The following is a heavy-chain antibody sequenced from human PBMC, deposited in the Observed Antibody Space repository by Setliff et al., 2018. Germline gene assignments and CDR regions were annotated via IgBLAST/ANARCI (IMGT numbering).Heavy chain of an antibody. J-gene: IGHJ4*02. CDR1: GASVSGNSYY. CDR2: MYYGGGWST. D-gene: IGHD3-9*01. CDR3: ARAPRDFDPTGSYFDY. V-gene: IGHV4-39*07. Sequence: SETLSLTCTVSGASVSGNSYYWVWIRQPPGKGLEWSRSMYYGGGWSTYDNTSLKSRVNISVDTSKNQFSLKLNPVTAADTAVYYCARAPRDFDPTGSYFDYWGQGTLVTVSS.